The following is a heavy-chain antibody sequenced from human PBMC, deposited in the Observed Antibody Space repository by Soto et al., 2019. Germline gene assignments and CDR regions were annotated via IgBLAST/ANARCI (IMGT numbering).Heavy chain of an antibody. D-gene: IGHD6-6*01. CDR1: GFSFTGYY. CDR3: AKDLTRQLAYWLDP. J-gene: IGHJ5*02. Sequence: ASVKVSCKASGFSFTGYYIHWLRQAPGQGLEWMGWINAHSGGTEYAQKFQGRVTLTRDTSIATAYLTLTSLTSDDTALYYCAKDLTRQLAYWLDPWGQGTQVT. V-gene: IGHV1-2*02. CDR2: INAHSGGT.